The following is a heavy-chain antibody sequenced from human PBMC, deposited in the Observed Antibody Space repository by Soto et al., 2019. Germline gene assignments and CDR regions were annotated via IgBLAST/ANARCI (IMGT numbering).Heavy chain of an antibody. D-gene: IGHD1-20*01. CDR1: GCSISSGGYY. CDR2: IYYSGST. Sequence: SETLSLTCTVSGCSISSGGYYWSWIRQHPGKGLEWIGYIYYSGSTYYNPSLKSRVTISVDTSKNQFSLKLSSVTAADTAVYNCARERGGGLYNWIGGHYGMDVWGQGTTVTVSS. CDR3: ARERGGGLYNWIGGHYGMDV. V-gene: IGHV4-31*03. J-gene: IGHJ6*02.